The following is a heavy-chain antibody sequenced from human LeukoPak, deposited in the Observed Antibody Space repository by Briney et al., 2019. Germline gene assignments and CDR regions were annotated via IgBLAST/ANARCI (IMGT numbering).Heavy chain of an antibody. CDR1: GFTFSRYE. V-gene: IGHV3-48*03. CDR2: ITTSGSSI. CDR3: ARDTAMIN. D-gene: IGHD5-18*01. Sequence: PGGSLRLSCAASGFTFSRYEMNWVGQAPGKGLEGVSYITTSGSSIYYADSVKGRFTTSRDNAKNSLYLQMNSLRAEDTAVYYCARDTAMINWGQGTLVTVSP. J-gene: IGHJ1*01.